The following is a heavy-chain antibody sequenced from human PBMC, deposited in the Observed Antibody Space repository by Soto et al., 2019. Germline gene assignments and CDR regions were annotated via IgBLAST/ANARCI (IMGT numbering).Heavy chain of an antibody. Sequence: PSETLSLTCAVYGGSSSGYYWGWIRQPPGKGLEWIGEINHSGSTNYNPSLKSRVTISVDTSKNQFSLKLSSVTAADTAVYYCARGPMYYDFWSGYPDAFDIWGQGTMVTVSS. CDR3: ARGPMYYDFWSGYPDAFDI. CDR2: INHSGST. CDR1: GGSSSGYY. J-gene: IGHJ3*02. D-gene: IGHD3-3*01. V-gene: IGHV4-34*01.